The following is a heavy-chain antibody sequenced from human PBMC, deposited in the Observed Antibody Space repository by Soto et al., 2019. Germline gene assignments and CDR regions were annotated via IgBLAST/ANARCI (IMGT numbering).Heavy chain of an antibody. Sequence: GGSLRLSCAASGFTFSSYAMNWVRQAPGKGLEWVSAISGSGGSTYYADSVKGRFTISRDNSKNTLNLQMNSLRVEDTAVYYCAKAYTYMAQIDYWGQGTLVTVSS. CDR1: GFTFSSYA. D-gene: IGHD5-18*01. J-gene: IGHJ4*02. CDR3: AKAYTYMAQIDY. CDR2: ISGSGGST. V-gene: IGHV3-23*01.